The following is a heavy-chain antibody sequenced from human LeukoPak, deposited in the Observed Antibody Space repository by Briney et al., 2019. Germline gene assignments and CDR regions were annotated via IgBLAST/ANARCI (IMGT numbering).Heavy chain of an antibody. D-gene: IGHD3-10*01. CDR3: ARGGPGGGGSGSYYAPQPRPRDY. V-gene: IGHV3-48*03. CDR1: GFTFSSYE. Sequence: PGGSLRLSCAASGFTFSSYEMNWVRQAPGKGLEWVSYISSSGSTIYYADSVKGRFTISRDNAKNSLYLQMNSLRAEDTAVYYCARGGPGGGGSGSYYAPQPRPRDYWGQGSLVTVSS. CDR2: ISSSGSTI. J-gene: IGHJ4*02.